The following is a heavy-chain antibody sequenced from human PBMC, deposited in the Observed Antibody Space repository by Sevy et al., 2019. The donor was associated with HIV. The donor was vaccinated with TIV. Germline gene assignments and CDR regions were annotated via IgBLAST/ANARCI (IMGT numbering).Heavy chain of an antibody. J-gene: IGHJ4*02. CDR1: GFTFSTYS. D-gene: IGHD4-4*01. V-gene: IGHV3-21*01. CDR3: ARGSPKGLMTKVSD. CDR2: ISSGSRYM. Sequence: GGSLRLSCAASGFTFSTYSMKWVRQAPGKGLEWVSSISSGSRYMYYADSVRGRFTISRDNAKNSLYLQMNSLRADDTAVYYCARGSPKGLMTKVSDWGQGILVTVSS.